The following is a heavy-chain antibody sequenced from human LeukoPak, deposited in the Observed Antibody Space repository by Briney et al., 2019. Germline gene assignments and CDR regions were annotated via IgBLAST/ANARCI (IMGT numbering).Heavy chain of an antibody. Sequence: PSETLSLTCTVSGCSISSSSYYWAWIRQPPGKGLEWIGSIYYCGSTYCNPSLESRVTISVDTSKNQFSLKLSSVTAADTAVYYCARSPHYYYYGMDVWGQGTTVTVSS. J-gene: IGHJ6*02. CDR3: ARSPHYYYYGMDV. CDR2: IYYCGST. CDR1: GCSISSSSYY. V-gene: IGHV4-39*01.